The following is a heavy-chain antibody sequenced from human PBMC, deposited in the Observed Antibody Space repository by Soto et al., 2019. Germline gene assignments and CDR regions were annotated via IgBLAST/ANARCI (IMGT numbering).Heavy chain of an antibody. CDR2: ISAYNGNT. CDR3: ARDPDCSGGSCKFDY. CDR1: GYTFTSYG. Sequence: GASVKVSCKASGYTFTSYGISWVRQAPGQGLEWMGWISAYNGNTNYAQKLQGRVTMTTDTSTSTAYMELRSLRSDDTAVYYCARDPDCSGGSCKFDYWGQGTLVTVSS. D-gene: IGHD2-15*01. V-gene: IGHV1-18*01. J-gene: IGHJ4*02.